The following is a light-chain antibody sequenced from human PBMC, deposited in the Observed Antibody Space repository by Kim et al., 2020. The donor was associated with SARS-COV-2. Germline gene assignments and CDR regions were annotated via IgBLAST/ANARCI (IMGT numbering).Light chain of an antibody. CDR3: QAWDTKV. Sequence: SYELTQPPSVSVSPGQTATITCSGDKLGDRFASWYQLNPGQSPVLVIYQDSRRPSGIPERFSGSNSGNTATLTISGTQAMDEADYYCQAWDTKVFGTGTK. CDR1: KLGDRF. J-gene: IGLJ1*01. CDR2: QDS. V-gene: IGLV3-1*01.